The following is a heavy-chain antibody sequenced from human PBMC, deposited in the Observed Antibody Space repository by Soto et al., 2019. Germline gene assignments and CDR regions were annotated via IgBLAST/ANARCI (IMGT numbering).Heavy chain of an antibody. D-gene: IGHD3-16*01. J-gene: IGHJ6*02. CDR1: GFTFSDYY. CDR3: ARGGGTPYYYYYGMDV. CDR2: ISSSGSTI. V-gene: IGHV3-11*01. Sequence: GGSLRLSCAASGFTFSDYYMSWIRQAPGKGLEWVSYISSSGSTIYYADSVKGRFTISRDNAKNSLYLQMNSLRAEDTAVFYCARGGGTPYYYYYGMDVWGQGTTVTVSS.